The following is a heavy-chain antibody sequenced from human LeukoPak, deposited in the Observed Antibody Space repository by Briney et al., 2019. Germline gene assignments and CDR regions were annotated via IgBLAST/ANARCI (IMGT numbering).Heavy chain of an antibody. CDR2: ISGSGGST. CDR1: GFTFSSYA. D-gene: IGHD3-22*01. V-gene: IGHV3-23*01. CDR3: AKGFAPTYYYDSSGYYFFDY. Sequence: GGSLRLSCAASGFTFSSYAMSWVRQAPGKGLEWVSAISGSGGSTYYADSVKGRFTISRDNSKNTLYLQMNSLRAEDTAVYYCAKGFAPTYYYDSSGYYFFDYWGQGTLVTVSS. J-gene: IGHJ4*02.